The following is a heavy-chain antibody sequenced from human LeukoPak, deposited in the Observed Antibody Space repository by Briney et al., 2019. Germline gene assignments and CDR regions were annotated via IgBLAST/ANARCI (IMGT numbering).Heavy chain of an antibody. CDR1: GDSMSSYY. V-gene: IGHV4-59*08. CDR3: ARQNSGARLNV. J-gene: IGHJ6*02. Sequence: SETLSLTCTVSGDSMSSYYWSWIRQPPGKGLEWIGHICNSGSTDYNPSLKSRLTISVDTSKNQFSLQLSSVTAADTAVYFCARQNSGARLNVWGQGTTVTVSS. D-gene: IGHD6-25*01. CDR2: ICNSGST.